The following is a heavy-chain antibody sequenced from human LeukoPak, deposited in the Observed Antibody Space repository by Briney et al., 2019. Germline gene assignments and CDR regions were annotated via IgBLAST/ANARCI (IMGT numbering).Heavy chain of an antibody. D-gene: IGHD3-16*01. CDR1: GFTFSSHC. J-gene: IGHJ4*02. CDR2: IKQEGSEE. Sequence: PGGSQRLSCAASGFTFSSHCMNWVRQAPGKGLEWVPNIKQEGSEEYYVDSVKGRFTISRDNAKNSLYLQMNSLRAEDTAVYYCAKEDAPLGGRSDYWGQGTLVTVSS. CDR3: AKEDAPLGGRSDY. V-gene: IGHV3-7*01.